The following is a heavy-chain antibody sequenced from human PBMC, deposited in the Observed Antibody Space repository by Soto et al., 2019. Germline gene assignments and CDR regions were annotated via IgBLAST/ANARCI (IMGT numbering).Heavy chain of an antibody. D-gene: IGHD3-10*01. CDR3: ARGRYYGSGSPLFY. Sequence: SETLSLTFAVYGGSFSGYYWSWIRQPPGKGREWSGEIDHSGSTNYNPSRKSRVTISVDTSKNQFSLKLSSVTAADTAVYCCARGRYYGSGSPLFYWGQGTLVTVSS. CDR1: GGSFSGYY. CDR2: IDHSGST. V-gene: IGHV4-34*01. J-gene: IGHJ4*02.